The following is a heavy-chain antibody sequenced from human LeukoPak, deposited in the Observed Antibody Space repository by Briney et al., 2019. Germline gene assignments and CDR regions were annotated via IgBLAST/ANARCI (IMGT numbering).Heavy chain of an antibody. Sequence: SETLSLTCAVYGGSFSGYYWSWIRQPPGKGLEWIGEINHSGSTNYNPSLKSRVTISVDTSKNQFSLKLSSVTAADTAVYYCARGGVDFWSGYYNYYYYGMDVWGQGTTVTVSS. CDR3: ARGGVDFWSGYYNYYYYGMDV. CDR2: INHSGST. V-gene: IGHV4-34*01. J-gene: IGHJ6*02. D-gene: IGHD3-3*01. CDR1: GGSFSGYY.